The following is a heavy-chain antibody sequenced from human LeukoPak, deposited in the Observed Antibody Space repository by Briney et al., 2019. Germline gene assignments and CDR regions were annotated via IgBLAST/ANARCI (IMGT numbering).Heavy chain of an antibody. Sequence: GGSLRLSCAASGFTFSDYYMSWFRQAPGKGLEWVSYISDSGSAISYADSVKGRFTISRDNAKNSLYLQMNSLRVEDTAVYYCARGPRYNWNSNYFPFDYWGQGTLVTVSS. J-gene: IGHJ4*02. CDR1: GFTFSDYY. CDR2: ISDSGSAI. V-gene: IGHV3-11*04. D-gene: IGHD1-7*01. CDR3: ARGPRYNWNSNYFPFDY.